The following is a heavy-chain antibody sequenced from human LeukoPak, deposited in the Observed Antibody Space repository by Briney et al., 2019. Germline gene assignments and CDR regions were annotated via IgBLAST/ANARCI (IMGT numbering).Heavy chain of an antibody. J-gene: IGHJ3*02. CDR3: ARDRWELLDRAFDI. CDR2: IYYSGST. D-gene: IGHD1-26*01. V-gene: IGHV4-59*01. Sequence: KPSETLSLTCTVSGGSISSYYWSWIRQPPGKGLEWIGYIYYSGSTNYNPSLKSRVTISVDTSKNQFSLKLSSVTAADTAVYYCARDRWELLDRAFDIWGQGTMVTVSS. CDR1: GGSISSYY.